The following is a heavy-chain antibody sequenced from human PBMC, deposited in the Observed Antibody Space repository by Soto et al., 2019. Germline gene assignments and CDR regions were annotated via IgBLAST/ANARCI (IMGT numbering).Heavy chain of an antibody. CDR1: GFSFSNYA. CDR3: AKQPYYDFWSGYNYGMDV. Sequence: EVQLLESGGGLIQPGGSLRLSCAASGFSFSNYAMSWVRQAPGKGLEWVSAFSGSGGSTYYADCVKGRFTISRDNSKHTLSLEINSLTDEDTAVYYCAKQPYYDFWSGYNYGMDVWGQGTTVTVS. J-gene: IGHJ6*02. V-gene: IGHV3-23*01. CDR2: FSGSGGST. D-gene: IGHD3-3*01.